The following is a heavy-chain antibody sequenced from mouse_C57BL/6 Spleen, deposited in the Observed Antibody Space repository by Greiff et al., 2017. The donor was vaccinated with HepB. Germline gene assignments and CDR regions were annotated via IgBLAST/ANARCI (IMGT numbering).Heavy chain of an antibody. J-gene: IGHJ3*01. CDR3: ARGGDDGYHAWFAY. CDR1: GYTFTSYW. V-gene: IGHV1-64*01. D-gene: IGHD2-3*01. CDR2: IHPNSGST. Sequence: QVQLQQPGAELVKPGASVKLSCKASGYTFTSYWMHWVKQRPGQGLEWIGMIHPNSGSTNYNEKFKSKATLTVDKSSSTAYMQLSSLTSEDSAVYYCARGGDDGYHAWFAYWGQGTLVTVSA.